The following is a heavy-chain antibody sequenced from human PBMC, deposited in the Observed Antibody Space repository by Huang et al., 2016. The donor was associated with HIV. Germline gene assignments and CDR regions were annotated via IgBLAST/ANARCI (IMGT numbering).Heavy chain of an antibody. D-gene: IGHD3-3*01. V-gene: IGHV3-30*18. J-gene: IGHJ4*02. Sequence: QVQLVESGGGVVQPGRSLRRSCTASGFSFSSYGMHWVRQAQGKGLEWGGVVALDGSTTYSADFVKGRFTISRDNSKNTLYLQMNSLTVEDTAVYYCAKDKYLMSTILAYYFDCWGQGTLVTVSS. CDR3: AKDKYLMSTILAYYFDC. CDR1: GFSFSSYG. CDR2: VALDGSTT.